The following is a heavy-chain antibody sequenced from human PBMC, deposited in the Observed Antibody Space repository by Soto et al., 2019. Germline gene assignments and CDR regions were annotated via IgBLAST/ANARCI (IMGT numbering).Heavy chain of an antibody. CDR2: ISGYNGNT. Sequence: QVQLVQSGAEVKKPGASVTVSCKTSGYTFSNYGINWVRQAPGQGLEWMGWISGYNGNTNYAQTVEGRVTMTTDTSTGTVYMELRSLKSDATAIYYCSRFIMVGGWFDPNYDHGMDVWGQGTKVTVSS. V-gene: IGHV1-18*01. J-gene: IGHJ6*02. CDR3: SRFIMVGGWFDPNYDHGMDV. D-gene: IGHD6-19*01. CDR1: GYTFSNYG.